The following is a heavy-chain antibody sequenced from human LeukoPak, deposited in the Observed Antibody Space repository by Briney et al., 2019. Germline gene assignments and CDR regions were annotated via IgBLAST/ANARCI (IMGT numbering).Heavy chain of an antibody. J-gene: IGHJ4*02. CDR1: GFTFSHYS. D-gene: IGHD3-10*01. CDR2: VSSDSTHI. V-gene: IGHV3-21*01. CDR3: ALSLGELLDH. Sequence: GSLRLSCAASGFTFSHYSMNWVRQAPGKGLEWDSTVSSDSTHINYGESVRGRFTISRDDAKNSLYLQMNSLRAEDTAVYYCALSLGELLDHWGQGTLVTVSS.